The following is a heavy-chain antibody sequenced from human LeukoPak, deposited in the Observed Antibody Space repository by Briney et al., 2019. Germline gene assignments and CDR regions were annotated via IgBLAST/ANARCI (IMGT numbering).Heavy chain of an antibody. CDR3: ARQVRATGWGWAFDS. Sequence: SETLSLTCAVSGGSLSSYYWRWIRQPPGQGLGWIGYHYHSQRTNYNPSLKSRATISVSTSSNQSSLTLSSGTAADTAVYYCARQVRATGWGWAFDSWGQGTMVTVSS. J-gene: IGHJ3*02. CDR1: GGSLSSYY. V-gene: IGHV4-59*08. D-gene: IGHD1-26*01. CDR2: HYHSQRT.